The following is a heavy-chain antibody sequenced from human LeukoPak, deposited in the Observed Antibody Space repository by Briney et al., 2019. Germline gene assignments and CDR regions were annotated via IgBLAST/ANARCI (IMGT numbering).Heavy chain of an antibody. J-gene: IGHJ4*02. CDR1: GGSISIGSYY. V-gene: IGHV4-61*02. CDR2: IYTSGST. Sequence: PSETLSLTCTVSGGSISIGSYYWSWIRQPAGKGLEWIGRIYTSGSTNYNPSLKSRVTISVDTSKNQFSLKLSSVTAADTAVYYCARDRIGITMIDWGKGILVTVPS. CDR3: ARDRIGITMID. D-gene: IGHD3-22*01.